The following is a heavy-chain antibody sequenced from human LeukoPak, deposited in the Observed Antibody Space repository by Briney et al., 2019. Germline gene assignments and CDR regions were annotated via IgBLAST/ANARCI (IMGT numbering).Heavy chain of an antibody. D-gene: IGHD2-15*01. CDR2: IIPIFGTA. V-gene: IGHV1-69*05. CDR1: GGTFSSYA. J-gene: IGHJ4*02. CDR3: ARVLKGYCSGGSCYGGFDY. Sequence: SVKVSCKASGGTFSSYAISWVRQAPGQGLEWMGRIIPIFGTANYAQKFQGRVTITTDESTSTAYMELSSLRSEDPAVYYCARVLKGYCSGGSCYGGFDYWGQGTLVTVSS.